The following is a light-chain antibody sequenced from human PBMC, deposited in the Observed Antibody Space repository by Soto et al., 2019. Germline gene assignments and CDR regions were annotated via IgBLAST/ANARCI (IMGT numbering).Light chain of an antibody. CDR3: QQYGDSIT. V-gene: IGKV3-20*01. CDR1: QTVTSSY. J-gene: IGKJ4*01. Sequence: VLTQSPGSLSLSPGETATVSCRASQTVTSSYLAWYQQRPGRAPQLLIYDAVKRATGISERFSGSESGRDYTLTISRLDPEDSAVYYCQQYGDSITFGGGTKVEIK. CDR2: DAV.